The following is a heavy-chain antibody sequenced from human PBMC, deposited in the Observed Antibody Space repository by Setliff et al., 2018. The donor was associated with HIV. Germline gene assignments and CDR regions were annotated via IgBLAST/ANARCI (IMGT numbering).Heavy chain of an antibody. Sequence: TLSLTCNVSGASLSTDKYYWAWIRQTPGKALEWLARIDWDDDTPYNASLKTRLTVSKDTSKNQVVLSLANMDPVDTATYYCARGRKGADAYGAYYFDNWCQGTLVTVSS. CDR2: IDWDDDT. CDR3: ARGRKGADAYGAYYFDN. D-gene: IGHD3-10*01. J-gene: IGHJ4*02. V-gene: IGHV2-70*11. CDR1: GASLSTDKYY.